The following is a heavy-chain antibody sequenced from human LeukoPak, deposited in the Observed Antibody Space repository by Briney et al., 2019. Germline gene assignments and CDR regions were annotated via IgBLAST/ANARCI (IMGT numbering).Heavy chain of an antibody. J-gene: IGHJ6*03. V-gene: IGHV1-18*01. CDR3: ASPAKGAFFYYYMDV. Sequence: ASVKVSCKISGYTNPNYGVTWVRQALGQGLEWMGWISIYNGNTQYAPRFQGRVTLTRDTSTTTVYMDLRSLTSDDTAVYYCASPAKGAFFYYYMDVWGKGTSVIVSS. D-gene: IGHD3-3*01. CDR1: GYTNPNYG. CDR2: ISIYNGNT.